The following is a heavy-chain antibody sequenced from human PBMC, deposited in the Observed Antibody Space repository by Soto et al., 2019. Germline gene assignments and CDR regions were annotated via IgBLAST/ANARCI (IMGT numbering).Heavy chain of an antibody. CDR3: ARDLLGIAAAGALYYFDY. J-gene: IGHJ4*02. Sequence: QVQLVQSGAEVKKPGASVKVSCKASGYTFTSYGISWVRQAPGQGLEWMGWIRAYNGNTNYAQKLQGRVTMTTDTSTSTAYMELRSLRSDDTAVYYCARDLLGIAAAGALYYFDYWGQGTLVTVSS. CDR1: GYTFTSYG. D-gene: IGHD6-13*01. V-gene: IGHV1-18*01. CDR2: IRAYNGNT.